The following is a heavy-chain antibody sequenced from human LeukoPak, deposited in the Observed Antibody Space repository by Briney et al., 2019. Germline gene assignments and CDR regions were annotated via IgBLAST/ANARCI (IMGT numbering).Heavy chain of an antibody. CDR3: ARESRPNGAFDY. J-gene: IGHJ4*02. Sequence: GGSLRLSCTVSGFTVSSNSMSWVRQAPGKGLEWVSFIYSDNTHYSDSVKGRFTISRDNSKNTLYLQMNSLRAEDTAVYYCARESRPNGAFDYWGQGTLVTVSS. CDR1: GFTVSSNS. V-gene: IGHV3-53*01. D-gene: IGHD4-17*01. CDR2: IYSDNT.